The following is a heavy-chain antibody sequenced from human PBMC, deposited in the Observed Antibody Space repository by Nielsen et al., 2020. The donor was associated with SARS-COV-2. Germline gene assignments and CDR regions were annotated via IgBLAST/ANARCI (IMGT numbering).Heavy chain of an antibody. CDR2: IYYSGST. V-gene: IGHV4-59*08. CDR1: GGSISSYY. J-gene: IGHJ4*02. Sequence: SETLSLTCTVSGGSISSYYWSWIRQPPGKGLEWIGYIYYSGSTNYNPSLKSRVTISVDKSKNQFSLRLSSVTAADTAVYYCARHGGYCSSTSCPIDYWGQGTLVTVSS. D-gene: IGHD2-2*01. CDR3: ARHGGYCSSTSCPIDY.